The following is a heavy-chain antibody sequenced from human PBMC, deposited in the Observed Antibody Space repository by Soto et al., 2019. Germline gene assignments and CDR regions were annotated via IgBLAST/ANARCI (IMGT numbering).Heavy chain of an antibody. D-gene: IGHD3-16*01. V-gene: IGHV4-30-4*01. CDR1: GDSISNGDYY. Sequence: SETLSLTCTVSGDSISNGDYYWSWIRQSPGKGLEWMGYIYYSGNTYYNPSLKSRLTISVDTSKNQFSLKLSSVTSADTAVYYCARDMIERRYYYYGMDVWGQGTTVTVSS. CDR2: IYYSGNT. J-gene: IGHJ6*02. CDR3: ARDMIERRYYYYGMDV.